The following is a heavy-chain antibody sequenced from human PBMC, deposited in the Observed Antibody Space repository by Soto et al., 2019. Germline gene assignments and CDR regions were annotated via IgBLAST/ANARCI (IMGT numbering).Heavy chain of an antibody. CDR3: ARGEYYDFWSGYPNWFGP. J-gene: IGHJ5*02. Sequence: SETLSLPCTVSGGSISSSSYYWGWIRQPTGKGLEWIGSIYYSGSTYYNPSLKSRVTISVDTSKNQFSLKLSSVTAADTAVYYCARGEYYDFWSGYPNWFGPWGQGTLVTVSS. CDR1: GGSISSSSYY. V-gene: IGHV4-39*07. D-gene: IGHD3-3*01. CDR2: IYYSGST.